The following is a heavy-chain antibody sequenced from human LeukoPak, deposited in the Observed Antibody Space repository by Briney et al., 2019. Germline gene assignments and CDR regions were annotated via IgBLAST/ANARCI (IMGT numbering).Heavy chain of an antibody. J-gene: IGHJ6*02. D-gene: IGHD2-2*01. V-gene: IGHV3-23*01. CDR2: ISGSGGNT. CDR3: TRHSDPYCSRANCYVDNFYGLDV. CDR1: GFTFSTYA. Sequence: GGSLRLSCAASGFTFSTYAMSWVRQAPGKGLEWVSTISGSGGNTYYADSVKGRFTISRDNSKNTLYLQMNSLRAEDAAVYYCTRHSDPYCSRANCYVDNFYGLDVWGQGTWVTVSS.